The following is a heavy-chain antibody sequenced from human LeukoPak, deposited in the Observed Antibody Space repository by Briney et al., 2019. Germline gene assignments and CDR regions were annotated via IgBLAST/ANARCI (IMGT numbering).Heavy chain of an antibody. V-gene: IGHV3-30*02. CDR3: AKDHWDCSGGSCPPYYHCMDV. Sequence: PGGSLRLSCAASGFTFNNYGMHWVRQAPGKGLEWVAFIRYDGSNKYYADSVKGRFTISRDNSKNTLYLQMDSLRGEDTAVYYCAKDHWDCSGGSCPPYYHCMDVWGQGTTVTVSS. CDR2: IRYDGSNK. D-gene: IGHD2-15*01. J-gene: IGHJ6*02. CDR1: GFTFNNYG.